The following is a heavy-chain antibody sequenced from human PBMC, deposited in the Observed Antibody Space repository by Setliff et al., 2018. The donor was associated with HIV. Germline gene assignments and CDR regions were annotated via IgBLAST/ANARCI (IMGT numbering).Heavy chain of an antibody. D-gene: IGHD3-9*01. CDR2: IIPIFGTA. CDR1: GGTFRSHE. CDR3: AREHDTLTGYSFDY. J-gene: IGHJ4*02. Sequence: SVKVSCKASGGTFRSHEISWVRQAPGQGLEWMGGIIPIFGTANYAQKFQGRVTITTDESTSTAYVELSSLRSEDTAVYYCAREHDTLTGYSFDYWGQGTLVTVSS. V-gene: IGHV1-69*05.